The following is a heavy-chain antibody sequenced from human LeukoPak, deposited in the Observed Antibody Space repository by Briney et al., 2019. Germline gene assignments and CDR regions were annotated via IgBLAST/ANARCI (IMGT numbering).Heavy chain of an antibody. CDR2: ISGSGGST. CDR1: GFTFSSYA. D-gene: IGHD3-10*01. J-gene: IGHJ6*04. V-gene: IGHV3-23*01. Sequence: GGSLRLSCAASGFTFSSYAMSWVRQAPGRGLDWVSAISGSGGSTYYADSVKGRFTISRDNSKNTLYLQMNSLRAEDTALYYCAKDILWFGESGNGLDVWGKGTTVTVSS. CDR3: AKDILWFGESGNGLDV.